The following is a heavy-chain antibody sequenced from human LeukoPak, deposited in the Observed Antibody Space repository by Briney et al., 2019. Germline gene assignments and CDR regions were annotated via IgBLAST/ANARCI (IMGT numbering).Heavy chain of an antibody. CDR3: ARGDVGAFDI. J-gene: IGHJ3*02. D-gene: IGHD1-26*01. CDR2: IYTSGST. V-gene: IGHV4-61*02. CDR1: GGSISSGSYY. Sequence: SETLSLTCTVSGGSISSGSYYWSWIRQPAGKGLEWIGRIYTSGSTNYNPSLKSRVTISVDTSKNQFSLKLSSVTAADTAVYYCARGDVGAFDIWGQGTLVTVSS.